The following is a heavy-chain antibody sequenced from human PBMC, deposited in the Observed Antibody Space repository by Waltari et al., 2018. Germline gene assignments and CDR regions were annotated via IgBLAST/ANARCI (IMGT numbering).Heavy chain of an antibody. CDR3: ARGGYSYGYLLAFDI. CDR1: GGTFSSYA. Sequence: QVQLVQSGAEVKKPGSSVKVSCKASGGTFSSYAIRWVRQAPGQGLEWMGVIIPIFGTANYAQKFQGRVTITTDESTSTAYMELSSLRSEDTAVYYCARGGYSYGYLLAFDIWGQGTMVTVSS. CDR2: IIPIFGTA. V-gene: IGHV1-69*05. D-gene: IGHD5-18*01. J-gene: IGHJ3*02.